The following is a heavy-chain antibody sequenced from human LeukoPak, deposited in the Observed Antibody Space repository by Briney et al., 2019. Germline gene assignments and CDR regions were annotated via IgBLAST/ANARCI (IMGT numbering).Heavy chain of an antibody. CDR3: AKTPGYCSSTSCHIDY. CDR1: GFTFSSYW. J-gene: IGHJ4*02. D-gene: IGHD2-2*01. V-gene: IGHV3-74*01. CDR2: INSDGSST. Sequence: GGSLRLSCAASGFTFSSYWMHWVRQAPGKGLVWVSRINSDGSSTSYADSVKGRFTISRDNAKNTLYLQMNSLRAEDTAVYYCAKTPGYCSSTSCHIDYWGQGTLVTVSS.